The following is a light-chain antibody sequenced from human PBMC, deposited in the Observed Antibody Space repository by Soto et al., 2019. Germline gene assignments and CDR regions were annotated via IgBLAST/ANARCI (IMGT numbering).Light chain of an antibody. CDR1: QSIRSY. J-gene: IGKJ5*01. V-gene: IGKV3-11*01. Sequence: EIVLTQSPATLSLSPGERATLSCRASQSIRSYLAWYQQKPGQAPRLLIYDASNRAPGIPARFSGSGSGTDFTLTISSLEPKDFAVYYCQQRDNWPPITFGQGTRLEIK. CDR3: QQRDNWPPIT. CDR2: DAS.